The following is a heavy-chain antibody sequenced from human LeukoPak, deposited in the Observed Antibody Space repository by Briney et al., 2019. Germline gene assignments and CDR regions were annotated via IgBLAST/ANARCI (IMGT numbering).Heavy chain of an antibody. Sequence: SETLSLTCTVSGGSISRHYWSWIRQAPGKGLEWIGYISYSGSINYNPSLKSRVTISEDTSKNQFSLKLSSVTAADTAVFYCARHVGPGYSYGFDNWGQGTLVTVSS. V-gene: IGHV4-59*08. J-gene: IGHJ4*02. CDR2: ISYSGSI. CDR3: ARHVGPGYSYGFDN. CDR1: GGSISRHY. D-gene: IGHD5-18*01.